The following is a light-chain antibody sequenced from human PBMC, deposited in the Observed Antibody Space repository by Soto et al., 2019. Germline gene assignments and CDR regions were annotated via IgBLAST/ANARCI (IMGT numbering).Light chain of an antibody. J-gene: IGKJ1*01. CDR1: QSISSW. V-gene: IGKV1-5*03. Sequence: DIQMTQSPSTLSASVGDRGTITCRASQSISSWLAWYQQKPGKAPNLLIYEASRLESAVPSRFSGSASGTEFTLTINSLQPDDFATYFCQQYSSYPETFGQGTKV. CDR2: EAS. CDR3: QQYSSYPET.